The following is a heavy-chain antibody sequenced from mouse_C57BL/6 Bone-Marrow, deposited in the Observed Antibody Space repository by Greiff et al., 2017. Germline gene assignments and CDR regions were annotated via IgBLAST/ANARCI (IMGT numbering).Heavy chain of an antibody. CDR1: GFNIKDDY. D-gene: IGHD2-2*01. V-gene: IGHV14-4*01. CDR2: IDPENGDT. CDR3: TTDGYLYAMDY. Sequence: VQLKESGAELVRPGASVKLSCTASGFNIKDDYMHWVKQRPEQGLEWIGWIDPENGDTEYASKFQGKATIPADTSSNTAYLQLSSLTSEDTAVYYCTTDGYLYAMDYWGQGTSVTVSS. J-gene: IGHJ4*01.